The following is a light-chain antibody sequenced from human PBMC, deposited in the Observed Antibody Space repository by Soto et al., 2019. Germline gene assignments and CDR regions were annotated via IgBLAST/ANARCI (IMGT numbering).Light chain of an antibody. V-gene: IGKV2-28*01. CDR2: LAF. Sequence: EIVMTQSPLSLPVTPGEPASISCRSSQSLLASNGHTYLDWYLQKPGQSPRLLIYLAFNRSSGVPDRFSGSGSGTHFTLSISRVEAEDVGVYYCMQALQTDLTFGGGTRVEIK. CDR3: MQALQTDLT. J-gene: IGKJ4*01. CDR1: QSLLASNGHTY.